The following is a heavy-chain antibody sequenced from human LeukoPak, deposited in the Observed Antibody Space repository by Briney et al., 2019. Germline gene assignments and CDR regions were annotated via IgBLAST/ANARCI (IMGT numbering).Heavy chain of an antibody. J-gene: IGHJ4*02. D-gene: IGHD1-26*01. Sequence: GGSLRLSCAASGFTFSSYDMHWVRQATGKGLEWVSAIGTAGDTYYPGSVKGRFTISRDNAKNSLYLQMNSLRAEDTAVYYCATQWELHPAFWGQGTLVTVSS. CDR3: ATQWELHPAF. CDR1: GFTFSSYD. CDR2: IGTAGDT. V-gene: IGHV3-13*01.